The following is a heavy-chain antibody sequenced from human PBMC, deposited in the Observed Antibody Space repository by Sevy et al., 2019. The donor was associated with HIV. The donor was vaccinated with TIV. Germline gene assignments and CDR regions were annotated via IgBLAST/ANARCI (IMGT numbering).Heavy chain of an antibody. CDR3: AREGCSKPHDY. J-gene: IGHJ4*02. Sequence: GGSLRLSCAASGFTFSSYAMTWVRQAPGKGLEWVSTFSFGCGKINYADSVKGRFTISRDNSKNTLYLQMNSLRAEDTAVYYCAREGCSKPHDYWGQGTLVTVSS. CDR1: GFTFSSYA. CDR2: FSFGCGKI. D-gene: IGHD2-2*01. V-gene: IGHV3-23*01.